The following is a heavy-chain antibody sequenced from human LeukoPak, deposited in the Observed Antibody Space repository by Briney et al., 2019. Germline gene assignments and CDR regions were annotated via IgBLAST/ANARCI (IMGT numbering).Heavy chain of an antibody. CDR1: GFTFSSYA. Sequence: GGSLRLSCAASGFTFSSYAMSWVRQAPGKGLEWVSAISGSGGSTYYADSVKGRFTISRDNSKNTLYLQMNSLRAEDTAVHYCAKAYYGDYGNWFDPWGQGTLVTVSS. D-gene: IGHD4-17*01. CDR3: AKAYYGDYGNWFDP. CDR2: ISGSGGST. J-gene: IGHJ5*02. V-gene: IGHV3-23*01.